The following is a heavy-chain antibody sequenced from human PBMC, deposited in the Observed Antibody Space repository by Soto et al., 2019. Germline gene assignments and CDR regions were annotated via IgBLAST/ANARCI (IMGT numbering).Heavy chain of an antibody. CDR3: ASNKSWLLDY. D-gene: IGHD5-12*01. CDR2: TSTSGTST. V-gene: IGHV3-21*01. CDR1: GFTFSSYA. Sequence: GGSLRLSCAASGFTFSSYAMTWVRQAPGKGLEWVSATSTSGTSTYYADSVKGRFTISRDNAKNSLYLQMNSLRAEDTAVYYCASNKSWLLDYWGQGALVTVSS. J-gene: IGHJ4*02.